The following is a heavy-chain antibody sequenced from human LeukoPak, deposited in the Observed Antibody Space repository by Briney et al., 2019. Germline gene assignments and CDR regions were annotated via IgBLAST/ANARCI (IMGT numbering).Heavy chain of an antibody. J-gene: IGHJ6*02. D-gene: IGHD3-10*01. Sequence: ASVKVSCKASGYTFTSYGISWVRQAPGQGLEWMGWISAYNGNTNYAQKLQGRVTMTTDTSTSTAYMELRSLRSDDTAVYYCARGAYYGSVSGDYYYYGMDVWGQGTTVTVSS. CDR3: ARGAYYGSVSGDYYYYGMDV. CDR1: GYTFTSYG. V-gene: IGHV1-18*01. CDR2: ISAYNGNT.